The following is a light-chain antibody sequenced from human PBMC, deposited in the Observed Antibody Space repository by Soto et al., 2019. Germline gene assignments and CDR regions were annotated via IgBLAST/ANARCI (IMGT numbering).Light chain of an antibody. CDR3: QQYKKWPPWT. CDR1: ETVGGN. V-gene: IGKV3-15*01. CDR2: GAS. Sequence: EVVMTQSPATLSVSPGERATVSCRASETVGGNLAWYQQRPGQAPRLLIYGASTRATGIPARFSGSGSGTEFTLTISSLQSEDFAVYYCQQYKKWPPWTFGQGTKVEVK. J-gene: IGKJ1*01.